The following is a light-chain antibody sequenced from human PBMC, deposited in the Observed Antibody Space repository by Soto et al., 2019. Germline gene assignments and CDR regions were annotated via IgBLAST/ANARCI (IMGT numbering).Light chain of an antibody. Sequence: QSVLTQPASVSGSPGQSITISCTGTASDVGGYNYVSWYRQHPGKAPKLLIYEVSNRPSGVSNRVSGSKSGNTASLTISGLQAEDEADYYCSSYTSSSPRVVFGGGTKLTVL. J-gene: IGLJ2*01. V-gene: IGLV2-14*01. CDR1: ASDVGGYNY. CDR3: SSYTSSSPRVV. CDR2: EVS.